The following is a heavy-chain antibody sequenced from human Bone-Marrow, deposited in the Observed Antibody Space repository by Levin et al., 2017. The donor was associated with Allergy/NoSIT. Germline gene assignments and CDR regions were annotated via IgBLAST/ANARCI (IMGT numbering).Heavy chain of an antibody. CDR1: GFNVINNY. CDR2: IFTGGRT. CDR3: ARDGVYSHGPYDAFDI. D-gene: IGHD1-26*01. J-gene: IGHJ3*02. Sequence: GGSLRLSCAASGFNVINNYMSWVRQAPGKGPEWVSMIFTGGRTYYADSVKGRFTISRDTSKNTVFLQMNSLRAEDTAVYYCARDGVYSHGPYDAFDIWGQGTMVTVSS. V-gene: IGHV3-53*01.